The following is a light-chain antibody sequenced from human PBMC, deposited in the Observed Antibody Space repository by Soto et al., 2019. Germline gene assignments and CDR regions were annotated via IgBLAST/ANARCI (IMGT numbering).Light chain of an antibody. CDR1: QSVSSSH. Sequence: EIVLTQSPGTLSLSPGERATVSCRASQSVSSSHLAWYQQKPGQAPRLLIYGASSRATGIPDMFSGSGAGTAFTLSISRLEHEDFAVYYCQLYGSSSLYIFGQGTNLEIK. J-gene: IGKJ2*01. CDR3: QLYGSSSLYI. V-gene: IGKV3-20*01. CDR2: GAS.